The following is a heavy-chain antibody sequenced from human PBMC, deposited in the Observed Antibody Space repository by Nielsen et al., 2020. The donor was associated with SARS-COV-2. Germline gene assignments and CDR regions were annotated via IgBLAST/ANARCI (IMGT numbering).Heavy chain of an antibody. D-gene: IGHD3-9*01. CDR3: ATTSLSYDILTGSYRDDAFDL. CDR2: VYSAGNS. Sequence: LRLSCVVSGGSISSGGFPWNWIRQPPGRGLEWIGYVYSAGNSYYNPSLKSRVTISIDTSENQFSLSLSSVTAADTAVYFCATTSLSYDILTGSYRDDAFDLWGQGTRVTVSS. CDR1: GGSISSGGFP. V-gene: IGHV4-30-4*07. J-gene: IGHJ3*01.